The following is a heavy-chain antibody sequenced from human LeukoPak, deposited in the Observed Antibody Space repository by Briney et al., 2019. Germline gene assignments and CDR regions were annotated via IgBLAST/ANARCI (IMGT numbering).Heavy chain of an antibody. CDR1: GFTVSSNY. J-gene: IGHJ4*02. D-gene: IGHD6-19*01. V-gene: IGHV3-66*02. CDR2: IYSGGST. CDR3: AREEPNPGIAVAGTGYDY. Sequence: GGSLRLSCAASGFTVSSNYMSWVRQAPGKGLEWVSVIYSGGSTYYADSVKGRFTISRDNSKNTLYLQMNSLRAEDTAVYYCAREEPNPGIAVAGTGYDYWGQGTLVTVSS.